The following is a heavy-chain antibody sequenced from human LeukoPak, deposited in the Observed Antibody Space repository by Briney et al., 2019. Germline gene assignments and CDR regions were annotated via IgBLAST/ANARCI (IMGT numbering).Heavy chain of an antibody. CDR1: GFTFSSYA. D-gene: IGHD1-26*01. CDR3: ASIAGYFDY. Sequence: GGSLRLSCAASGFTFSSYAMSWVRQAPGKGLEWVSAISGSGGSTYYAASVKGRFTISRDNSKNTLYLQMNRLRAEDPAVYYCASIAGYFDYWGQGTLVTVSS. J-gene: IGHJ4*02. V-gene: IGHV3-23*01. CDR2: ISGSGGST.